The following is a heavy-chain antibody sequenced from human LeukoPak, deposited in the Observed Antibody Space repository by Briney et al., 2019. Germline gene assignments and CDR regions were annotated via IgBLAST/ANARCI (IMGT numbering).Heavy chain of an antibody. V-gene: IGHV1-8*01. CDR3: ALRIVAGIYHYYYYGMDV. J-gene: IGHJ6*02. D-gene: IGHD5-12*01. CDR1: GYTFTRYV. Sequence: GASLKVSCKASGYTFTRYVNYWVRQDTGHGLERLGWMNPNSGNTGYAQKFQGRVTMTRTTSISTAYMELSSLRSEDTAVYYCALRIVAGIYHYYYYGMDVWGQGTTVTVSS. CDR2: MNPNSGNT.